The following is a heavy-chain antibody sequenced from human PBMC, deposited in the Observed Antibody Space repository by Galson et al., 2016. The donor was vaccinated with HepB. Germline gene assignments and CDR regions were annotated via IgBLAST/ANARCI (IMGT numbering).Heavy chain of an antibody. CDR1: GGSMSISSYY. V-gene: IGHV4-39*01. J-gene: IGHJ1*01. D-gene: IGHD2-15*01. CDR3: AYSGDFTIRNFQH. Sequence: SETLSLTCTVSGGSMSISSYYWGWIRQPPGKGLQWIGSFYYSGSTYYTPSLKSRVTISVDTSKNLFSLKLSSGTAADTAVYYCAYSGDFTIRNFQHWGQGTLVTVSS. CDR2: FYYSGST.